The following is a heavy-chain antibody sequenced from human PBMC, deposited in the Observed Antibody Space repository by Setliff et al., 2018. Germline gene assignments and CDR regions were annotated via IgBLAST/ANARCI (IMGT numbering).Heavy chain of an antibody. Sequence: GGSLRLSCAASGFTFSTYAMSWVRQAPGKGLEWVSTIYSGDRNTFYTDSVKGRFTIFRDGSKNTLFMHMTSLRAEDTAVYYCAKPQVELRWGFESWGQGTPVTVSS. CDR2: IYSGDRNT. D-gene: IGHD1-7*01. V-gene: IGHV3-23*03. J-gene: IGHJ4*02. CDR1: GFTFSTYA. CDR3: AKPQVELRWGFES.